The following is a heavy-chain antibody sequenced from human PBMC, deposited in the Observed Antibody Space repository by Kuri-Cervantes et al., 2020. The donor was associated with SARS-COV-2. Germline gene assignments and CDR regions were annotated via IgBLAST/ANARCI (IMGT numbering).Heavy chain of an antibody. J-gene: IGHJ3*02. CDR3: ARTYDTVTGDAFDI. V-gene: IGHV4-38-2*02. CDR2: IHHSGNT. CDR1: DDSISTNYY. Sequence: SETLSLTCTVSDDSISTNYYWGWIRQPPGKGLEWIGIIHHSGNTHYNSSLMSRVTMSVDTFKNQFSLNLRSLTAADTAVYYCARTYDTVTGDAFDIWGQGTMVTVSS. D-gene: IGHD4-11*01.